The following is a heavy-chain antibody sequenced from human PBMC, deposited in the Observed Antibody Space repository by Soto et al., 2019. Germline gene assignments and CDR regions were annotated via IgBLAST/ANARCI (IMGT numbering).Heavy chain of an antibody. J-gene: IGHJ6*02. D-gene: IGHD6-19*01. CDR1: GFTFSDYY. CDR2: ISGSGSTI. V-gene: IGHV3-11*01. Sequence: GGSLRLSCAASGFTFSDYYMTWVRQAPGKGLEWVSHISGSGSTIYYADSVKGRFTISRDNAKKSLYLQMNSLRAEDTAVYYCARVMLAGIFVGAVDVWGQGTTVTVSS. CDR3: ARVMLAGIFVGAVDV.